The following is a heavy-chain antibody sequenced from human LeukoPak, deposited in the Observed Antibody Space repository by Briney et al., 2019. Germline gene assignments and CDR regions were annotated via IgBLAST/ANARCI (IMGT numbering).Heavy chain of an antibody. CDR2: ISSGSSTI. D-gene: IGHD1-26*01. Sequence: PGGSLRLSCAASGFTFSSYSMNWVRQAPGKGLEWVSYISSGSSTIYYADSVKGRFTISRDNAKNSLYLQMNSLRAEDTAVYYCARDLRGVGATNDYWGQGTLVTVSS. CDR3: ARDLRGVGATNDY. V-gene: IGHV3-48*01. CDR1: GFTFSSYS. J-gene: IGHJ4*02.